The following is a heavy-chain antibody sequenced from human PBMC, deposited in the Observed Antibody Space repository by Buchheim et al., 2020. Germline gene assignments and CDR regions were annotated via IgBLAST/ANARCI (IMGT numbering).Heavy chain of an antibody. D-gene: IGHD5-18*01. J-gene: IGHJ6*02. CDR3: ARDSAASTYGMDV. V-gene: IGHV3-30*04. CDR1: GFTFSSYA. CDR2: ISYDGSNK. Sequence: QVQLVESGGGVVQPGRSLRLSCAASGFTFSSYAMHWVRQAPGKGLEWVAVISYDGSNKYYADSVKGRFTISRDNSKNTLYPQMNSLRAEDTAVYYCARDSAASTYGMDVWGQGTT.